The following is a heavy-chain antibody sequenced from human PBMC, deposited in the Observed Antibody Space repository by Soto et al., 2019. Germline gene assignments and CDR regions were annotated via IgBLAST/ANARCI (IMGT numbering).Heavy chain of an antibody. V-gene: IGHV1-18*01. D-gene: IGHD4-17*01. CDR3: AREGRTTVVTPGYYYYGMDV. CDR1: GYTFTSYG. Sequence: QVPLVQSGAEVKKPGASVKVSCKASGYTFTSYGISWVRQAPGQGLEWMGWISAYNGNTNYAQKLQGRVTMTTDTSTSAAYMELRSLRSDDTAVYYWAREGRTTVVTPGYYYYGMDVWGQGTTVTVSS. CDR2: ISAYNGNT. J-gene: IGHJ6*02.